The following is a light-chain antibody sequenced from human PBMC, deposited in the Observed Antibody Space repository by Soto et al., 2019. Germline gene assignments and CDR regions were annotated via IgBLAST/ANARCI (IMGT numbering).Light chain of an antibody. CDR2: SNN. CDR1: SSNIESNT. Sequence: QSVLTQPPSASGTPGQRVTISCSGSSSNIESNTVNWYQQLPGTAPKLVIYSNNQRPSGVPDRFSGSKSGTSASLAISGLQSEDEADYYCVAWDDSLNGYVVLGGGTKVTVL. J-gene: IGLJ2*01. CDR3: VAWDDSLNGYVV. V-gene: IGLV1-44*01.